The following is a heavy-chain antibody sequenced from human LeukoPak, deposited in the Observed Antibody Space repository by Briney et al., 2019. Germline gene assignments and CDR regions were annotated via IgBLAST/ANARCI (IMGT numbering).Heavy chain of an antibody. D-gene: IGHD5-12*01. V-gene: IGHV4-39*01. CDR3: ARLDGGYDARVNWYFDL. CDR2: IYYSGST. Sequence: SETLSLTCTVSGGSISSSSYYWGWIRQPPGKGLEWIGSIYYSGSTYYNPSLKSRVTISVDTSKNQFSLKLSSVTAADTAVYYCARLDGGYDARVNWYFDLWGRGTLVTVSS. J-gene: IGHJ2*01. CDR1: GGSISSSSYY.